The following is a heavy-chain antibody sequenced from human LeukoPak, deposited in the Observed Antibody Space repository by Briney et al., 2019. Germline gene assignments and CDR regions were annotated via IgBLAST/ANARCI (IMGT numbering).Heavy chain of an antibody. CDR2: INHSGST. CDR1: GGSFSGYY. CDR3: AREYCSGGGCYLRKGLDY. V-gene: IGHV4-34*01. Sequence: KPSETLSLTCAVYGGSFSGYYWSWIRQPPGKGLEWIGEINHSGSTNYNPSLKSRVTISVDTSKNQFSLKLSSVTAADTAVYYCAREYCSGGGCYLRKGLDYWGQGTLVTVSS. J-gene: IGHJ4*02. D-gene: IGHD2-15*01.